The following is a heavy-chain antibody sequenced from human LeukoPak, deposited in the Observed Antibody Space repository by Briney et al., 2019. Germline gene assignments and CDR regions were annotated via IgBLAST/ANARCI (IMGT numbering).Heavy chain of an antibody. D-gene: IGHD2-2*01. CDR3: ARRLLADIVVVPAIRPNWFDP. CDR2: INHSGST. V-gene: IGHV4-34*01. CDR1: GGSFSGYY. Sequence: SETLSLTCAVYGGSFSGYYWSWIRQPPGKGLEWLGEINHSGSTNYNPSLKSRVTISVDTSKNQFSLKLSSVTAADTAVYYCARRLLADIVVVPAIRPNWFDPWGQGTLVTVSS. J-gene: IGHJ5*02.